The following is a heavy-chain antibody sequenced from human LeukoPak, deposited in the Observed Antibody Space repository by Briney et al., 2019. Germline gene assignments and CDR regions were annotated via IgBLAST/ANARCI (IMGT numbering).Heavy chain of an antibody. Sequence: GGSLRLSCAASGFTFSNFGMHWVRQAPGKGLEWVSYISSSGSIIYYADSVKGRFTISRDNAKNSLYLQMNSLRAEDTAVYYCARDSSGWYHWFDPWGQGTLVTVSS. J-gene: IGHJ5*02. D-gene: IGHD6-19*01. CDR1: GFTFSNFG. CDR2: ISSSGSII. V-gene: IGHV3-48*04. CDR3: ARDSSGWYHWFDP.